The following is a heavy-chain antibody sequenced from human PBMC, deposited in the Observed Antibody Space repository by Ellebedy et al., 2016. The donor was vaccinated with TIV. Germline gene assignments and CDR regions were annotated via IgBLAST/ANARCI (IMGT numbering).Heavy chain of an antibody. V-gene: IGHV3-74*01. CDR3: VREGLYCSGDTCYSATFDI. Sequence: GESLKISCAASGFTVSSFWMHWLRQAPGQGLVWVARVHSDGSSTRYADSVEGRFTISRDNAKNTLNLQMNSLRAEDTAVYYCVREGLYCSGDTCYSATFDIWGQGTMVTVSS. D-gene: IGHD2-15*01. CDR2: VHSDGSST. CDR1: GFTVSSFW. J-gene: IGHJ3*02.